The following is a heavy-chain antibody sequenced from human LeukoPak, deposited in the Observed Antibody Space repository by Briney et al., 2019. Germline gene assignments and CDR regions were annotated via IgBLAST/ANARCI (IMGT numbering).Heavy chain of an antibody. Sequence: SVKVSCKASGGTFSSYAISWVRQAPGQGLEWMGRIIPIFGTANYAQKFQGRVTITTDESTRTVYLELTSLTSDDTAVYYCARDVHGDYGSGWFDPWGQGTLVSVSS. CDR3: ARDVHGDYGSGWFDP. CDR2: IIPIFGTA. D-gene: IGHD4-17*01. CDR1: GGTFSSYA. J-gene: IGHJ5*02. V-gene: IGHV1-69*05.